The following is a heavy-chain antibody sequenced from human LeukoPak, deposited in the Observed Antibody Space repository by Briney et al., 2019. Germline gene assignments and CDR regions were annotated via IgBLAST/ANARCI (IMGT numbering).Heavy chain of an antibody. CDR3: ARTDSSGYYSDY. Sequence: SGPALVHPTQPLTLTCTFSGFSLRTSGMCVSWIRHPPAKALEWLARIEWDDDKYYSTSLKTRLAISKDTSKNQVVLTMTNMDPVDTATYYCARTDSSGYYSDYWGQGTLVTVSS. CDR1: GFSLRTSGMC. V-gene: IGHV2-70*11. J-gene: IGHJ4*02. CDR2: IEWDDDK. D-gene: IGHD6-19*01.